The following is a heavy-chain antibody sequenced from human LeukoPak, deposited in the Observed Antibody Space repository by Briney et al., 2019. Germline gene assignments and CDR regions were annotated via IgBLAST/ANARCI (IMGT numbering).Heavy chain of an antibody. D-gene: IGHD3-16*02. J-gene: IGHJ3*02. CDR3: ARTYYDYVWGSYRYSDAFDI. V-gene: IGHV4-4*02. CDR2: IYHSGST. CDR1: GGSISSSNW. Sequence: SETLSLTCAVSGGSISSSNWWSWVRQPPGKGLEWIGEIYHSGSTYYNPSLKSRVTISVDTSKNQFSLRLSSVTAADTAVYYCARTYYDYVWGSYRYSDAFDIWGQGTMVTVSS.